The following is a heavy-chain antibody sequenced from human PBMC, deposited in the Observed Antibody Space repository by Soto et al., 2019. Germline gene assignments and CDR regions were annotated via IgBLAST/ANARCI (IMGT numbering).Heavy chain of an antibody. J-gene: IGHJ6*02. CDR3: ASVSSWSRYYGMDV. CDR1: GGSFSGYY. D-gene: IGHD6-13*01. CDR2: MNHSGST. Sequence: SETLSLTCAVYGGSFSGYYWSWIRQPPGKGLEWIGEMNHSGSTNYNPSLKSRVTISVDTSKNQFSLKLSSVTAADTAVYYCASVSSWSRYYGMDVWGQGTTVTVSS. V-gene: IGHV4-34*01.